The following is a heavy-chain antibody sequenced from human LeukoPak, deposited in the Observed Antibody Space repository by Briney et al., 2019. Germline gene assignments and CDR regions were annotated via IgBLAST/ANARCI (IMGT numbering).Heavy chain of an antibody. D-gene: IGHD6-19*01. CDR1: GFTVSGNY. Sequence: GGSLRLSCAASGFTVSGNYMSWVRQAPGKGLEWVSVIYSGGSTYYADSVKGRFTISRDNSKNTLYLQMNSLRAEDTAVYYCARPRYSSGWAFDYWGQGTLVTVSS. CDR3: ARPRYSSGWAFDY. J-gene: IGHJ4*02. V-gene: IGHV3-66*04. CDR2: IYSGGST.